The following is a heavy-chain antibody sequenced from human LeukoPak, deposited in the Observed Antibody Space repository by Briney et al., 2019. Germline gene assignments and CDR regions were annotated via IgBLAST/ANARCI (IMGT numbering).Heavy chain of an antibody. J-gene: IGHJ4*02. D-gene: IGHD3-10*01. CDR2: IVAKSGGT. Sequence: ASVKVSCKASESIFTDYVIHWVRQAPGQGLEWMGWIVAKSGGTHYAQNFQGRVTMTRDTSISTAYMELSRLRSDDTAVYYYARGGSGSYYLLFTYWGQGTLVTVSS. V-gene: IGHV1-2*02. CDR1: ESIFTDYV. CDR3: ARGGSGSYYLLFTY.